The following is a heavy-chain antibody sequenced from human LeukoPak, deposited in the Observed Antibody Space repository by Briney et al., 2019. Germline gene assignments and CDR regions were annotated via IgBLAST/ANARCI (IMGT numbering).Heavy chain of an antibody. CDR3: VRQDRDAYNS. CDR2: IYPGDSDT. D-gene: IGHD5-24*01. CDR1: GYSFTNYW. J-gene: IGHJ5*02. Sequence: GESLKISCKGSGYSFTNYWIGWVRQMPGKGLEWMGIIYPGDSDTRYSPSFQGQVTISADKSISTAYLQWSSLKASDTAMYYSVRQDRDAYNSWGQGTLVTVSS. V-gene: IGHV5-51*01.